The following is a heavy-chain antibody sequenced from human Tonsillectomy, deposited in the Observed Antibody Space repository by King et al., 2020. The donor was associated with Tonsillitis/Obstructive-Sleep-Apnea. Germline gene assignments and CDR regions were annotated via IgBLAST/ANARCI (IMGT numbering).Heavy chain of an antibody. V-gene: IGHV3-23*01. J-gene: IGHJ4*02. CDR1: AFTFNNYA. CDR2: ISDTCYNT. CDR3: ARVVYETNSHKFDY. D-gene: IGHD2-8*02. Sequence: VQLLESGGGLVQPGGSLRLSCAASAFTFNNYAMTWVRQAPGKGLEWVSCISDTCYNTYYADSVKGRFTISRDNDKNTLLLQMNSLRAEDTAVYYCARVVYETNSHKFDYWGQGTLVTVSS.